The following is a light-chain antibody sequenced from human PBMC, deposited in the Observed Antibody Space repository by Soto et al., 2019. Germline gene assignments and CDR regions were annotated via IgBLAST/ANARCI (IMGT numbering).Light chain of an antibody. CDR3: QQYNSYSRT. V-gene: IGKV1-5*03. J-gene: IGKJ2*01. Sequence: DIHMTQSPSTLSASVGDRVTITCRASQSISSWLAWYQQKPGKAPKVLIYKASGLQSGVPSRFSGSGSGTEFTLTISSLQSDDFATYYCQQYNSYSRTFGQGTKLEIK. CDR1: QSISSW. CDR2: KAS.